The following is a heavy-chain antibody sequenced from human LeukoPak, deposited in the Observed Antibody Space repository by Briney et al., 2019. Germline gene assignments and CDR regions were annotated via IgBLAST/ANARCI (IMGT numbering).Heavy chain of an antibody. D-gene: IGHD5-12*01. CDR3: ARGGYSGYDYFGY. V-gene: IGHV4-39*07. CDR2: IYYSGST. CDR1: GGSTSSSSYY. J-gene: IGHJ4*02. Sequence: SETLSLTCTVSGGSTSSSSYYWGWIRQPPGKGLEWIGSIYYSGSTYYNPSLKSRVTISVDTSKNQFSLKLSSVTAADTAVYYCARGGYSGYDYFGYWGQGTLVTVSS.